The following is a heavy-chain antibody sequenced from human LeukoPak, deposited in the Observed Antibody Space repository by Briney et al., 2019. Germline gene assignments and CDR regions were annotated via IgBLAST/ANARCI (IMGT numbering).Heavy chain of an antibody. J-gene: IGHJ4*02. CDR2: INPNSGGT. CDR3: ARDIYCTNGVCDRLGY. D-gene: IGHD2-8*01. V-gene: IGHV1-2*06. Sequence: ASVKVSCKASGYTFTGYYMHWVRQAPGHGLEWMGRINPNSGGTNYAQKFQGRVTMTRDTSISTAYMELSRLRSDDTAVYYCARDIYCTNGVCDRLGYWGQGTLDTVSS. CDR1: GYTFTGYY.